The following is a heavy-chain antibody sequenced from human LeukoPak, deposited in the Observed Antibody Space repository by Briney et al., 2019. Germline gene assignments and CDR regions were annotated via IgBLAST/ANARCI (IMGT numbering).Heavy chain of an antibody. CDR2: ISSSSSYI. CDR1: GFTFSTYD. V-gene: IGHV3-21*01. Sequence: PGGSLRLSCSASGFTFSTYDMNWVRQAPGKGLEWVSSISSSSSYIYYADSVKGRFTISRDNAKNSLYLQMNSLRAEDTAVYYCARGGQRGYSGYPGGYWGQGTLVTVSS. J-gene: IGHJ4*02. CDR3: ARGGQRGYSGYPGGY. D-gene: IGHD5-12*01.